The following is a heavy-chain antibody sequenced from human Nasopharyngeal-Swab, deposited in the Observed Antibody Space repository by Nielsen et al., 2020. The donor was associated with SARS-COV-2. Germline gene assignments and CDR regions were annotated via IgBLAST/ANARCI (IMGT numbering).Heavy chain of an antibody. V-gene: IGHV5-10-1*01. CDR2: IDPSDSYT. CDR3: ARLPQKYCSGGSCYAYWHFDL. D-gene: IGHD2-15*01. J-gene: IGHJ2*01. Sequence: VRQMPGKGLEWMGRIDPSDSYTNYSPSFQGHVTISADKSISTAYLQWSSLKASDTAMYYCARLPQKYCSGGSCYAYWHFDLWGRGTLVTVSS.